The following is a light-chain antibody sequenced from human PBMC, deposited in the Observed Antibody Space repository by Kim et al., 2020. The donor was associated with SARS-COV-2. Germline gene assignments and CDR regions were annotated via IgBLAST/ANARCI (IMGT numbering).Light chain of an antibody. J-gene: IGLJ2*01. V-gene: IGLV4-69*01. CDR2: LNSDGSH. CDR1: SGHSSYA. CDR3: QTWGTGTVV. Sequence: QLVLTQSPSASASLGASVKLTCTLSSGHSSYAIAWHQQQPEKGPRYLMKLNSDGSHSKGDGIPDRFSGSSSGAERYLTISSLQSEDEADYYCQTWGTGTVVFGGGTQLPVL.